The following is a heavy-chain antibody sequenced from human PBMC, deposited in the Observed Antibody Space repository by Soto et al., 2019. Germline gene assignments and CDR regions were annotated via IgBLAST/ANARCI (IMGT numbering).Heavy chain of an antibody. CDR2: ISGSGGST. J-gene: IGHJ4*02. CDR1: GFTFSNYA. V-gene: IGHV3-23*01. D-gene: IGHD3-22*01. Sequence: EGSLRLSCAASGFTFSNYAMGWVRQAPGKGLEWVSVISGSGGSTYYADSVKGRFIISRDNSKNALSLEMNSLRAEDTALFYCEKGYYYDSFCNYSVRESSFDYCGQGSLVTVSS. CDR3: EKGYYYDSFCNYSVRESSFDY.